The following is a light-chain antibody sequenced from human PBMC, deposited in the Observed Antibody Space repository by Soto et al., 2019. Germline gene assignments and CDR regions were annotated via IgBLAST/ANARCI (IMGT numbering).Light chain of an antibody. CDR2: LNSDGSH. Sequence: QAVVTQSPSASASLGASVKLTCTLSGGHSSYAIAWHQQQPEKGPRYLMKLNSDGSHRKGDGIPDRFSGSSSGAEHYLTISSLQSEDEADYYCQTWGTGIGVFGGGTKLTVL. V-gene: IGLV4-69*01. J-gene: IGLJ2*01. CDR3: QTWGTGIGV. CDR1: GGHSSYA.